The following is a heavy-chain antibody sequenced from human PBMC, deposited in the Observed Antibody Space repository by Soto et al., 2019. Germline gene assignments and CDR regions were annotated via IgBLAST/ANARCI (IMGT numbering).Heavy chain of an antibody. D-gene: IGHD5-12*01. CDR1: GYSISSGYY. CDR2: IYHSGST. CDR3: ARAPGDIVYYVDD. Sequence: LSLTCAVSGYSISSGYYWGWIRQPPGKGLEWIGSIYHSGSTYYNPSLKSRVIVSVDTSKNQFSLKLSSVTAADTAVYHCARAPGDIVYYVDDWAQGTLVTVSS. J-gene: IGHJ4*02. V-gene: IGHV4-38-2*01.